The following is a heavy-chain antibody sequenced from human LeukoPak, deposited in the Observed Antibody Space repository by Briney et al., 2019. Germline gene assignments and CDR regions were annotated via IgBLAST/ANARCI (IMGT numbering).Heavy chain of an antibody. V-gene: IGHV4-59*02. J-gene: IGHJ3*02. CDR2: IHNTGST. Sequence: SETLSLTCTVPGGSVRGYYGRWIRQPPGEGLEWIAYIHNTGSTNYNPSLKSRVTISLDTSKNEFSLKLTSVTAADTAVYYCVRDWEGFNFDIWGQGTMVTVSS. CDR1: GGSVRGYY. D-gene: IGHD1-26*01. CDR3: VRDWEGFNFDI.